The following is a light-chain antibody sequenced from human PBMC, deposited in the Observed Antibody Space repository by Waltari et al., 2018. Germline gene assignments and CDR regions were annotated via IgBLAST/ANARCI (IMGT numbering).Light chain of an antibody. V-gene: IGKV3-11*01. J-gene: IGKJ4*01. CDR2: DAS. CDR1: QNVYSY. Sequence: EIVLTQSPGTLSLSPGEIATLSCRASQNVYSYLAWYQQKPGQAPRLLIYDASDRATGIPARFSGSGSGTDFTLTISSLEPEDSAVYFCQQRSSRPLTFGGGTKVEI. CDR3: QQRSSRPLT.